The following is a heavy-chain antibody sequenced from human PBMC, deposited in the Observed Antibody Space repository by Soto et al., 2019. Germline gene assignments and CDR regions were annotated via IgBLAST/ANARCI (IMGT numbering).Heavy chain of an antibody. CDR1: GYTFSRYG. J-gene: IGHJ6*02. D-gene: IGHD2-8*01. CDR2: ISGYNGDT. V-gene: IGHV1-18*01. CDR3: AKNGQPPYYYYGMDV. Sequence: GASVKVSCKTSGYTFSRYGISWVRQAPGQGLEWMGWISGYNGDTNYAQKVHGRVTMTIDTSTYTAYMELRSLTSDDTAIYYCAKNGQPPYYYYGMDVWG.